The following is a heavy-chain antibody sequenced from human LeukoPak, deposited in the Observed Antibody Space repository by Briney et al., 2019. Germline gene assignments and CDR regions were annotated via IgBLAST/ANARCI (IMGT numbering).Heavy chain of an antibody. Sequence: ASVKVSCKASGYTFTSYAMNWVRQAPGQGLEWMGWINTNTGNPTYAQGFTGRFVFSLDTSVSTAYLQISSLKAEDTAVYYCARGDSSGYYPPFDYWGQGTLVTVSS. D-gene: IGHD3-22*01. CDR3: ARGDSSGYYPPFDY. V-gene: IGHV7-4-1*02. CDR2: INTNTGNP. CDR1: GYTFTSYA. J-gene: IGHJ4*02.